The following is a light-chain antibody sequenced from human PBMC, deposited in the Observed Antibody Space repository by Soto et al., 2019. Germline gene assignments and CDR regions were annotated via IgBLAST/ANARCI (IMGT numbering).Light chain of an antibody. V-gene: IGKV1-39*01. CDR3: QQSYHTLPLT. CDR2: TAS. J-gene: IGKJ4*02. Sequence: DIPMTQSPSSLSASVGDRVTITCRASQSISNYVNWYQQRPGKAPNLLIYTASTLHSGVPSRFSGSGSGSDFTLTISTLPPDDFAPYYCQQSYHTLPLTFGGGTKVEI. CDR1: QSISNY.